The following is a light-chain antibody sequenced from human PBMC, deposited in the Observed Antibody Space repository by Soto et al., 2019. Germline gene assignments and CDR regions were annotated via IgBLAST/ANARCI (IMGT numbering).Light chain of an antibody. CDR3: QQYNNWPIT. Sequence: EIVLTQSPDTLSLSPGERATLSCRASQSVRSRSLAWYQHNPGQAPRLLIYGASTRATGIPARFSGSGSGTEFTLTISSLQSEDFAVYYCQQYNNWPITFGQGTRLEIK. CDR1: QSVRSR. V-gene: IGKV3-15*01. CDR2: GAS. J-gene: IGKJ5*01.